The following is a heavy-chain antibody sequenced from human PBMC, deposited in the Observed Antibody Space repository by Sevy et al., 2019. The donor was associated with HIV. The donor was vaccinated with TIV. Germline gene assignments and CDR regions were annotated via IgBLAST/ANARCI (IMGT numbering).Heavy chain of an antibody. CDR1: GFTFSSYG. Sequence: GGSQRLSCAASGFTFSSYGMHWVRQAPGKGLEWVAVISYDGSNKYYADSVKGRFTISRDNSKNTLYLQMNSLRAEDTAVYYCAKVFDGGNSYYYYYGMDVWGQGTTVTVSS. CDR3: AKVFDGGNSYYYYYGMDV. V-gene: IGHV3-30*18. CDR2: ISYDGSNK. J-gene: IGHJ6*02. D-gene: IGHD2-21*02.